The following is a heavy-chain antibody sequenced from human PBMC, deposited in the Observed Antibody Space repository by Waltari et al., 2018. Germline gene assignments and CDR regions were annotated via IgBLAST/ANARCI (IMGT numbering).Heavy chain of an antibody. V-gene: IGHV3-33*08. CDR2: IWYDGSNK. CDR3: VRGSSGWYGTDF. J-gene: IGHJ4*02. D-gene: IGHD6-19*01. Sequence: QVQLLESGGGVVQPGRSLRLSCAASGFTFSSYGMHWVRQAPGKGLEWVAVIWYDGSNKYYADSVKGRFTISRDNAENTLYLQMNSLRIEDTAIYYCVRGSSGWYGTDFWGQGTLVTVSS. CDR1: GFTFSSYG.